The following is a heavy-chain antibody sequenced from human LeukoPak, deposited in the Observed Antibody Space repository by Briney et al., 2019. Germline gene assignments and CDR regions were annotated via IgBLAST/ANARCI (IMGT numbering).Heavy chain of an antibody. CDR2: MYYTGSA. Sequence: SETLSLTCIVSGGSISSTNYYWGWIRQPPGKGLEWIGCMYYTGSAYYNPSLKSRVTISVDTSKNQFSLKLTSVTAADTAVYYCARHGRGDIVVVPAAIPDYWGQGTLVTVSS. J-gene: IGHJ4*02. V-gene: IGHV4-39*01. D-gene: IGHD2-2*02. CDR1: GGSISSTNYY. CDR3: ARHGRGDIVVVPAAIPDY.